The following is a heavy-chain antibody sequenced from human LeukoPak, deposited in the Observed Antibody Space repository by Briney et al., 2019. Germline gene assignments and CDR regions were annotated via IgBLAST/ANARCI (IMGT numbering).Heavy chain of an antibody. D-gene: IGHD2-2*02. Sequence: GGSLRLSCAASGFTFTNAWMSWVHQAPGKGLEWVGRIKSKADGGATDYAALVKGRFTISRDDSKNTLYLQMNSLKTEDTAVYYCTSGGDCSRTSCYTDWGQGTLVTVSS. CDR1: GFTFTNAW. CDR2: IKSKADGGAT. CDR3: TSGGDCSRTSCYTD. J-gene: IGHJ4*02. V-gene: IGHV3-15*01.